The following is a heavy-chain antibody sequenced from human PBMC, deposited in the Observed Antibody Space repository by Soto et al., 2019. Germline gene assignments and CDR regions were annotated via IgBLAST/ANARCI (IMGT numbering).Heavy chain of an antibody. CDR1: GFTFSSYW. CDR3: ARDFDCSGGSCYGNP. D-gene: IGHD2-15*01. Sequence: GGSLRLSCAASGFTFSSYWMSWVRQAPGKGLEWVANIKQDGSEKYYVDSVKGRFTISRDNAKNSLYLQMNSLRAEDTAVYYCARDFDCSGGSCYGNPWGQGTMVTVSS. V-gene: IGHV3-7*05. CDR2: IKQDGSEK. J-gene: IGHJ3*01.